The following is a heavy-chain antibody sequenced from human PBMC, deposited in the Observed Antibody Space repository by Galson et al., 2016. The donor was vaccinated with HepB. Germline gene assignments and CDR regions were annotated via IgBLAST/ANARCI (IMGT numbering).Heavy chain of an antibody. J-gene: IGHJ4*02. CDR1: GFTFSDAW. D-gene: IGHD4-11*01. Sequence: SLRLSCAASGFTFSDAWMSWVRQAPGKGLEWVGRIKRKTDGEERQYASPVKGRFTISRDDSKNMLYLQMNSLRTEDTALYYCTTDAKTYRNTGYWGQGTLVTVSP. CDR3: TTDAKTYRNTGY. CDR2: IKRKTDGEER. V-gene: IGHV3-15*01.